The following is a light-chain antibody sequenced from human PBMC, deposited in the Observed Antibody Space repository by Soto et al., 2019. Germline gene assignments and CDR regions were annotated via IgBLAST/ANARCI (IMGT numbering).Light chain of an antibody. CDR1: QSVSSY. V-gene: IGKV3-11*01. CDR2: DAS. Sequence: EIVLTQSPATLSLSPGERATLSCRASQSVSSYLAWYQQKPGQAPRLLFYDASNRATGIPARFSGSGSGTDFTLTISSLEPEDFAVYYCQQRSNWPFTFGQGTRLEIK. J-gene: IGKJ5*01. CDR3: QQRSNWPFT.